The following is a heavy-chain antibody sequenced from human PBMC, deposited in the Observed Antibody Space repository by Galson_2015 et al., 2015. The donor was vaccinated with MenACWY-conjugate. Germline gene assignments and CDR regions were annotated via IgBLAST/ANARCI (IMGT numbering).Heavy chain of an antibody. CDR2: IYPLDSDT. V-gene: IGHV5-51*01. CDR3: AKSRYNWNDDLHY. D-gene: IGHD1-20*01. CDR1: GYSFSTYW. Sequence: QSEAEVKKPGVTLKISDKGSGYSFSTYWIGWRRQMPGKRLEWIGVIYPLDSDTRYSPSFQGQVTLTADTSITTAYLQWTSLWASDTAIYYCAKSRYNWNDDLHYWGQGTLVTVSS. J-gene: IGHJ4*02.